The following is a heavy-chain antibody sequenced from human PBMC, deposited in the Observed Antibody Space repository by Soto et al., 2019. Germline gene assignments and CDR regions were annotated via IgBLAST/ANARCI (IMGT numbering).Heavy chain of an antibody. CDR1: GFTFSNAW. D-gene: IGHD1-26*01. CDR2: IKSKTDGGTT. Sequence: GGSLRLSCAASGFTFSNAWMSWVRQAPGKGLEWVGRIKSKTDGGTTDYAAPVKGRFTISRDDSKNTLYLQMNSLKAEDTAVYYCARAYSGSYYGPYYYYHYGMDVWGQGTTVTVSS. CDR3: ARAYSGSYYGPYYYYHYGMDV. J-gene: IGHJ6*02. V-gene: IGHV3-15*01.